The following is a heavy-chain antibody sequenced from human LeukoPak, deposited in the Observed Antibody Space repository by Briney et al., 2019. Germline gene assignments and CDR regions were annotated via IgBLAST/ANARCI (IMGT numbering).Heavy chain of an antibody. CDR3: ARAPFGVVHYGMDV. J-gene: IGHJ6*02. Sequence: GGSLRLSCAASGFTFSSYAMHWVRQAPGKGLEWVAVISYDGSNKYYADSVKGRFTISRDNSKNTLYLQMNSLRAEDTAVYYCARAPFGVVHYGMDVWGQGTTVTVSS. CDR1: GFTFSSYA. D-gene: IGHD3-3*01. V-gene: IGHV3-30-3*01. CDR2: ISYDGSNK.